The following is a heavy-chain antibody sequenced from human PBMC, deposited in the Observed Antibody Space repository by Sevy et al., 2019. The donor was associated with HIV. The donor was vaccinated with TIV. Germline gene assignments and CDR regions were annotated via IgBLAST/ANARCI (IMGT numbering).Heavy chain of an antibody. D-gene: IGHD3-22*01. J-gene: IGHJ4*02. CDR2: INPSGGST. CDR3: ARVYYYDYSGPGY. V-gene: IGHV1-46*02. Sequence: ASVKVSCKASGYNFNNYYMHWVRQAPGQGLEWMGVINPSGGSTSYAQKFQGRVTMTRDTYTSTVYMELSSLRSEDTAVYYCARVYYYDYSGPGYWGQGTLVTVSS. CDR1: GYNFNNYY.